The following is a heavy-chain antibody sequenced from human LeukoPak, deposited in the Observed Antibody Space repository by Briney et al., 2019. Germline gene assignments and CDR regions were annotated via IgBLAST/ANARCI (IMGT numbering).Heavy chain of an antibody. D-gene: IGHD3-10*01. Sequence: SETLSLTCAVYGGSFSGYYWSWIRQPPGKGLEWIGEINHSGSTNYNPSLKSRVTISVDTSKNQFSLKLSSVTAADTAVYYCARISYGSGRYYFDYWGQGTLVTVSS. CDR1: GGSFSGYY. CDR2: INHSGST. V-gene: IGHV4-34*01. CDR3: ARISYGSGRYYFDY. J-gene: IGHJ4*02.